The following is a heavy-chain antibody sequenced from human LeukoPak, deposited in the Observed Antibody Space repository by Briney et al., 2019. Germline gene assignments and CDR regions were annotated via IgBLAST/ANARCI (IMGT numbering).Heavy chain of an antibody. Sequence: SQTLSLTCAISGDTVSSNTAAYNWLRLSPSRGLEWLGRTYYRSTWLNDYAPSVRGRITVSPDTSKNQFPLQLNSVTPEDTAVYYCARDRLGMGYWGQGTPVTVSS. J-gene: IGHJ4*02. CDR2: TYYRSTWLN. V-gene: IGHV6-1*01. D-gene: IGHD7-27*01. CDR3: ARDRLGMGY. CDR1: GDTVSSNTAA.